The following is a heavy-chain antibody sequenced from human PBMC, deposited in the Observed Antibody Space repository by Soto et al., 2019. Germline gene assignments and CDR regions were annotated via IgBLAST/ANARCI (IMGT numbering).Heavy chain of an antibody. CDR3: ARSWGSGWYDNFDY. CDR1: GGTFSSYT. Sequence: QVQLVQSGAEVKKPGSSVKVSCKASGGTFSSYTISWVRQAPGQGLEWMGRIIPILGIANYAQKFQGRVTITADTSTSTAYMELSSLRSEDTAVYYCARSWGSGWYDNFDYWGQGTLVTVSS. D-gene: IGHD6-19*01. V-gene: IGHV1-69*02. J-gene: IGHJ4*02. CDR2: IIPILGIA.